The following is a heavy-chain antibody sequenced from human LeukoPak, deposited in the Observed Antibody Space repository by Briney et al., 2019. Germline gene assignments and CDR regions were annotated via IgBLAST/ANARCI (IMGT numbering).Heavy chain of an antibody. V-gene: IGHV1-18*01. CDR2: ISAYNGNT. CDR3: ARDLYYYDSSGYLFDY. J-gene: IGHJ4*02. Sequence: GASVKVSCKASGYTFTSYGISWVRQAPGQGLEWMGWISAYNGNTNYAQKLQGRVTMTTDTSTSTAYMELRSLRSDDTAVYYCARDLYYYDSSGYLFDYWGQGTLVTVSS. D-gene: IGHD3-22*01. CDR1: GYTFTSYG.